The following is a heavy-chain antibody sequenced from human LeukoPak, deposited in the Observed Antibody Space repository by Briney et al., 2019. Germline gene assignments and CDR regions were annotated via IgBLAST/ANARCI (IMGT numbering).Heavy chain of an antibody. Sequence: ASVKVSCKTSGYTFTANHMQWVRQAPGQGLEWMGWLNPNSGATKYAQKFQGRVTMTRDTSINTAYMELSRLTSDDTAVYYCARYRCKTTSGCEDTDAFDTWGQGTMVTVSS. CDR2: LNPNSGAT. V-gene: IGHV1-2*02. CDR3: ARYRCKTTSGCEDTDAFDT. D-gene: IGHD2/OR15-2a*01. CDR1: GYTFTANH. J-gene: IGHJ3*02.